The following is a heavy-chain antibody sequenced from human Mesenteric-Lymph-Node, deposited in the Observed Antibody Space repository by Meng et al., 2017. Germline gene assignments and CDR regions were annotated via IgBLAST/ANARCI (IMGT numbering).Heavy chain of an antibody. CDR2: ISSSSSYI. D-gene: IGHD2-2*02. V-gene: IGHV3-21*01. CDR3: AREGAAPMGYTFDI. J-gene: IGHJ3*02. Sequence: GESLKISCAASGFTFSSYEMNWVRQAPGKGLEWVSSISSSSSYIYYADSVKGRFTISRDNAKNSLYLQMNSLRAEDTAVYFCAREGAAPMGYTFDIWGQGTMVTVSS. CDR1: GFTFSSYE.